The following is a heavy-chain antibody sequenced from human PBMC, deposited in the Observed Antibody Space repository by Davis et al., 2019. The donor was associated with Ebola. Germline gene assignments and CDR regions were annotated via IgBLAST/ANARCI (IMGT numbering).Heavy chain of an antibody. CDR3: ARGPYYYGSGSYVFDY. D-gene: IGHD3-10*01. CDR1: GYTFTSYA. CDR2: INAGNGNT. V-gene: IGHV1-3*01. Sequence: ASVKVSCKASGYTFTSYAMHWVRQAPGQRLEWMGWINAGNGNTKYSQKFQGRVTITRDTSASTAYMELSSLRSEDTAVYYCARGPYYYGSGSYVFDYWGQGTLVTVSS. J-gene: IGHJ4*02.